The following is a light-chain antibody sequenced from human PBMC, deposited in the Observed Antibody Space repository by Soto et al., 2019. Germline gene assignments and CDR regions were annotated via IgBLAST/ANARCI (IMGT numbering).Light chain of an antibody. V-gene: IGLV1-44*01. Sequence: QSVLTQPHSASGTPGQRVTISCSGSSSNIGSNPVNWYQQLPGTAPKLLIYSTNQRPSGVPDRFSGSKSGTSASLAISALQSEDEADCYCAAWDSSLNAHLLFGGGTQLTVL. CDR1: SSNIGSNP. J-gene: IGLJ2*01. CDR2: STN. CDR3: AAWDSSLNAHLL.